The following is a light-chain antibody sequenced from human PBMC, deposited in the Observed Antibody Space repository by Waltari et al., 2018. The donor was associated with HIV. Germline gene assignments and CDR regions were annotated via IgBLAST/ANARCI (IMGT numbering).Light chain of an antibody. CDR1: QDISNF. Sequence: DIQMTQSPSSLSASVGDRVTITCQAGQDISNFLNWYQQKPGKAPKLLNYDASNLETGVPSSFSGSGSGTDFTFNISSLQPEDIATYYCQQYDNRPSLTFGGVTKVEIK. J-gene: IGKJ4*01. CDR3: QQYDNRPSLT. CDR2: DAS. V-gene: IGKV1-33*01.